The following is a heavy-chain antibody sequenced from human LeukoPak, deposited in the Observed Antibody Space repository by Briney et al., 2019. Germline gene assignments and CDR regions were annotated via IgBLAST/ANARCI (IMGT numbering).Heavy chain of an antibody. CDR2: IHSDGSSR. CDR3: ASASSHRIAAGGDY. CDR1: GFTFSNYW. V-gene: IGHV3-74*01. Sequence: PVGSLRLSCAASGFTFSNYWMHWVRQAPGKGLEWVSRIHSDGSSRNYADSVKGRFTISRDNAKNTLYLQMNSLRAEDTAVYYCASASSHRIAAGGDYWGQGTLVTVSS. J-gene: IGHJ4*02. D-gene: IGHD6-13*01.